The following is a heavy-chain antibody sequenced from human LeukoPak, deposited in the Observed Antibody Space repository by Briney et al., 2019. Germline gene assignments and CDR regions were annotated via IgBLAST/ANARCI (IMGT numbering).Heavy chain of an antibody. Sequence: PGGSLRLSCAASGFTFDYYMTWIRQAPGGGLEWISYISNTGDDKWYADSVKGRFTISRDNARNLMYLQMNGLRADDTAVYYCARDGRGKYHLDLWGQGTLVTVSX. CDR1: GFTFDYY. V-gene: IGHV3-11*01. J-gene: IGHJ4*02. CDR3: ARDGRGKYHLDL. D-gene: IGHD1-26*01. CDR2: ISNTGDDK.